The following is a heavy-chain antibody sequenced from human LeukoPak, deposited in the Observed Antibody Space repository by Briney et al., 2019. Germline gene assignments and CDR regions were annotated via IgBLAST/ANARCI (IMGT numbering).Heavy chain of an antibody. V-gene: IGHV1-18*01. CDR2: ISAYNGNT. Sequence: ASVKVSCKASGYTFTSYGISWVRQAPGQGLEWMGWISAYNGNTNYAQKLQGRVTMTTDTSTSTAYMELRSLRSDDTAVYYCAIQRIVQNWFDPWGQGTLVTVSS. D-gene: IGHD2/OR15-2a*01. CDR1: GYTFTSYG. CDR3: AIQRIVQNWFDP. J-gene: IGHJ5*02.